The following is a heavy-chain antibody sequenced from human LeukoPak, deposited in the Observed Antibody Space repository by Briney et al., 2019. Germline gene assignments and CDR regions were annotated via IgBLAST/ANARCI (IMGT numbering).Heavy chain of an antibody. Sequence: PGGSLRLSCAASGFTFSSYSMNWVRQAPGKGLEWVSSISSSSSYIYYADSVKGRFTISRDNAKNSLYLQVNSLRAEDTAVYYCARDYAYGGNQKTYYYYGMDVWGQGTTVTVSS. J-gene: IGHJ6*02. V-gene: IGHV3-21*01. CDR1: GFTFSSYS. D-gene: IGHD4-23*01. CDR3: ARDYAYGGNQKTYYYYGMDV. CDR2: ISSSSSYI.